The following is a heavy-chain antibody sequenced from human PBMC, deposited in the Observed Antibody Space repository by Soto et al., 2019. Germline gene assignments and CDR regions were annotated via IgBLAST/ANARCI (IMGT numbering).Heavy chain of an antibody. CDR2: IWYDGSNK. CDR3: ARDGYGSGSYYIDY. J-gene: IGHJ4*02. V-gene: IGHV3-33*01. Sequence: QVQLVESGGGVVQPGKSLRLSCAASGFTFSSYGMHWVRQAPGKGLEWVAVIWYDGSNKYYADSVKGRFTISRDNSKNTLYLQMNSLRAEDTAVDYCARDGYGSGSYYIDYWGQGTLVTVSS. CDR1: GFTFSSYG. D-gene: IGHD3-10*01.